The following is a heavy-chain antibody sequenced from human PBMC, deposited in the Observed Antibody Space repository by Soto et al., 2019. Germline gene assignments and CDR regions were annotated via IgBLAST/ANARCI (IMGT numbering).Heavy chain of an antibody. CDR1: GYTFTTYG. D-gene: IGHD1-7*01. Sequence: QLVQSGAEVKKPGASVKVSCKASGYTFTTYGFNWVRQAPGQGLEWMGWISAKSGNTNYAQKLQGRVTMTTDTSTSTVYMELKSLTSDDTAIYYCTRAGASDWNYVSTSSWGQGTLVTVSS. CDR3: TRAGASDWNYVSTSS. J-gene: IGHJ4*02. V-gene: IGHV1-18*04. CDR2: ISAKSGNT.